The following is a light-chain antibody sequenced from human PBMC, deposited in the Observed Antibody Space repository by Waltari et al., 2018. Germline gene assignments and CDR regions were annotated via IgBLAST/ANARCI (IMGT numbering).Light chain of an antibody. CDR1: NIGTYS. J-gene: IGLJ1*01. Sequence: SYVVTQPPSVSVAPGETATITCGGDNIGTYSVHWYQQKPGQAPVLVIRYDRDRPSGIPDRFSGSNSGNTATLTISRVEAGDEANYYCHVWHPHVDPGVFGTGTEVTVL. CDR2: YDR. CDR3: HVWHPHVDPGV. V-gene: IGLV3-21*04.